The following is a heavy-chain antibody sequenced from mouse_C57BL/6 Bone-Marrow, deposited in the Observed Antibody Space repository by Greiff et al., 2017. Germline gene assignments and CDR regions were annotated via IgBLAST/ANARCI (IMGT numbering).Heavy chain of an antibody. CDR3: AREKSYGNYYFDY. CDR2: IHPTSGST. J-gene: IGHJ2*01. V-gene: IGHV1-64*01. D-gene: IGHD2-1*01. CDR1: GYTFSSYW. Sequence: QVQLQQPGAELVKPGASVKLSCKASGYTFSSYWMHWVKQRPGQGLEWIGMIHPTSGSTNYNEKFKSKATLTVDKSSSTAYMQLSSLTSENSAVYDGAREKSYGNYYFDYWGQGTTLTVSS.